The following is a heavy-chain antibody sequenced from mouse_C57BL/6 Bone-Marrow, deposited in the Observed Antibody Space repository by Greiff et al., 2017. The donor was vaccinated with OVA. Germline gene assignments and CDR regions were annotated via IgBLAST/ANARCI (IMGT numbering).Heavy chain of an antibody. CDR1: EYEFPSHD. J-gene: IGHJ2*01. V-gene: IGHV5-2*01. CDR3: ARHSSMVTTGDDY. Sequence: EVMLVESGGGLVQPGESLKLSCESNEYEFPSHDMSWVRKTPEKRLELVAAINRDGGSTYYPDTMERRFIISRDNTKKTLYLQMSSQRSEDTALYYGARHSSMVTTGDDYWGQGTTLTVSS. D-gene: IGHD2-2*01. CDR2: INRDGGST.